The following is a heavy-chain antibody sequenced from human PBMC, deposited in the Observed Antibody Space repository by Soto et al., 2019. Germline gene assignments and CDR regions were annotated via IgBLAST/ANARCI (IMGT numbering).Heavy chain of an antibody. CDR3: EREGGAEAVNEGPHYFDY. J-gene: IGHJ4*02. V-gene: IGHV4-31*03. Sequence: LSETLSLTCTVSGGSISSGAYYWSWIRQHPGKGLEWIGYIYYSGSTYYNPSLKSRVTISVDTSKNQFSLKLSSVTAADTAVDYCEREGGAEAVNEGPHYFDYWGQGNLVTVX. CDR2: IYYSGST. D-gene: IGHD6-13*01. CDR1: GGSISSGAYY.